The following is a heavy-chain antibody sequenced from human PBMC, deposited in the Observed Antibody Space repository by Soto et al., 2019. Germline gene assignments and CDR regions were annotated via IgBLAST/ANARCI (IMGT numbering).Heavy chain of an antibody. D-gene: IGHD2-2*01. V-gene: IGHV3-74*01. CDR2: INADGTST. CDR3: VKVLARGVGVPRFYCDS. J-gene: IGHJ4*02. Sequence: GGSLRLSCAASGFTFSNSWMHWVRQVSGKGLEWVSRINADGTSTSYADSVKGRFTISRDNAKNTLYLHVNSLRAEDTAVYYCVKVLARGVGVPRFYCDSWGQGALVTV. CDR1: GFTFSNSW.